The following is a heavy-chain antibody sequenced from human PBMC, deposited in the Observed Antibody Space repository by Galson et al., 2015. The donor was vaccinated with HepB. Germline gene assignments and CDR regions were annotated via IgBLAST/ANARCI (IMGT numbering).Heavy chain of an antibody. CDR3: ARILSPDYYDSSGYFDAFDI. D-gene: IGHD3-22*01. CDR2: IFSKYEE. V-gene: IGHV2-26*01. CDR1: GFSLSNARMG. Sequence: PALVKPTQTLTLTCTVSGFSLSNARMGVSWIRQPPGKALEWLAHIFSKYEESSNTSLKSRLTISKDTSESRVVLTMTDMDPVDTATYYCARILSPDYYDSSGYFDAFDIWGQGTMVTVSS. J-gene: IGHJ3*02.